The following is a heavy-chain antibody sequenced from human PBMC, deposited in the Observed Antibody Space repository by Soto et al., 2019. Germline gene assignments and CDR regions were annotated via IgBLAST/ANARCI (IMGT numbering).Heavy chain of an antibody. Sequence: SQTLSLTCAISGDSVSSNSAAWSWIRQSPSRGLEWLGRTYYRSKWYNDYAESVKGRVTFNADPSKNQFSLQLKSVTPEDTAVYYCARNPSLGLRDAFDMCGQGTMVTVSS. D-gene: IGHD5-12*01. CDR3: ARNPSLGLRDAFDM. CDR1: GDSVSSNSAA. J-gene: IGHJ3*02. CDR2: TYYRSKWYN. V-gene: IGHV6-1*01.